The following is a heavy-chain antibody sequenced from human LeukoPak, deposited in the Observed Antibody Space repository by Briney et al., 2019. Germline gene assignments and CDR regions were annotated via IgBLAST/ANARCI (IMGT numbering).Heavy chain of an antibody. CDR2: IHYSGST. Sequence: PSQTLSLTCAVSGGSISSYYWSWIRQPPRRGLEWIGSIHYSGSTSYNSSLKSRVTISIDTSKNQFSLKLSSVTPADTAVYYCARQVYSSSWSYYFEYWGQGILVTVSS. V-gene: IGHV4-59*01. CDR1: GGSISSYY. D-gene: IGHD6-13*01. J-gene: IGHJ4*02. CDR3: ARQVYSSSWSYYFEY.